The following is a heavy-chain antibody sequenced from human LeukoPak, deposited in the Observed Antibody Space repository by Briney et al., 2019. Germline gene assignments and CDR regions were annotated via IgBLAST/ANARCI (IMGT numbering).Heavy chain of an antibody. CDR1: GDSISSSNSY. V-gene: IGHV4-39*07. CDR3: AKDGSRAWDIGFQH. J-gene: IGHJ1*01. Sequence: SETLSLTCTVSGDSISSSNSYWGWIRQPPGKGLEWIGSIYYSGNTYYNASLKSRVTISVDTSKNQFSLKLSSVTAADTAVYYCAKDGSRAWDIGFQHWGQGTLGTVSS. CDR2: IYYSGNT. D-gene: IGHD2-15*01.